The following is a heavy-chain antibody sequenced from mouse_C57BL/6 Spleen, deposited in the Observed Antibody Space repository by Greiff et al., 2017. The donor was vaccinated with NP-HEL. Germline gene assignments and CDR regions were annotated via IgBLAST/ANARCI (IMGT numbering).Heavy chain of an antibody. D-gene: IGHD2-1*01. CDR1: GYTFTDYE. Sequence: VKLMESGAELVRPGASVTLSCKASGYTFTDYEMHWVKQTPVHGLEWIGAIDPETGGTASTHKFKGKAILTADKSSSTAYMELRSLTSEDSAVYYCTRRRRLPFFDYWGQGTTLTVSS. CDR2: IDPETGGT. J-gene: IGHJ2*01. V-gene: IGHV1-15*01. CDR3: TRRRRLPFFDY.